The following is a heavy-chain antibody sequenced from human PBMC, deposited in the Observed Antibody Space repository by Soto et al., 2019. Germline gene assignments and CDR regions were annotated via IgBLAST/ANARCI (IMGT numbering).Heavy chain of an antibody. CDR3: ARGGYSYGYNYYYGMDV. J-gene: IGHJ6*02. D-gene: IGHD5-18*01. Sequence: GGSLRLSCAASGFTLSSYSMNWVRQAPGKGLEWVSSISSSSSYIYYADSVKGRFTISRDNAKSSLYLQMNSLRAEDTSVYYCARGGYSYGYNYYYGMDVWGQGTSVTVSS. CDR1: GFTLSSYS. V-gene: IGHV3-21*01. CDR2: ISSSSSYI.